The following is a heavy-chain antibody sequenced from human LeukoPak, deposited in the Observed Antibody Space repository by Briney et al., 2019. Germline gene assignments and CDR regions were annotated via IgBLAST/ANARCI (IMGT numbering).Heavy chain of an antibody. CDR3: ASDGVGARSRENWFDP. CDR2: IYTSGGT. CDR1: GVSISSYY. J-gene: IGHJ5*02. Sequence: SGTLSLTCTASGVSISSYYLSWIRQPAGKGLEWIGRIYTSGGTNYNPSLKSRAPMSVDTSKNQYSLTLSSVTAADTDVYYCASDGVGARSRENWFDPWGQGTLVTVSS. V-gene: IGHV4-4*07. D-gene: IGHD2-15*01.